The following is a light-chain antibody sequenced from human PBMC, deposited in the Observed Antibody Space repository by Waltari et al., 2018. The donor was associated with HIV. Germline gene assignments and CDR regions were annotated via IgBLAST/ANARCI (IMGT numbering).Light chain of an antibody. Sequence: QSVLTQPPSASGTPGQRVTISCSGSSSNIGNNYVFCYQQLPGTAPKLLFYRNDQRPAGVPDRFSGSKSGTSASLAISGLRSEDEADYYCATWDDTLSGYVFGTGTKVTVL. J-gene: IGLJ1*01. CDR3: ATWDDTLSGYV. CDR2: RND. CDR1: SSNIGNNY. V-gene: IGLV1-47*01.